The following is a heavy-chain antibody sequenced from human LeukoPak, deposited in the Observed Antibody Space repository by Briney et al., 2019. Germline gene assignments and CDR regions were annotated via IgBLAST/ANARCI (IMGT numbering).Heavy chain of an antibody. CDR1: GGSFSGYY. CDR2: IYYRGST. CDR3: ARATGAAAGTGNY. Sequence: SETLSLTCAVYGGSFSGYYWSWIRQSPGKGLEWTGCIYYRGSTSYNPSLKSRVIISVDTSMNQFSLKLSSVTAADTAVYYCARATGAAAGTGNYWGQGTLVTVSS. J-gene: IGHJ4*02. V-gene: IGHV4-34*09. D-gene: IGHD6-13*01.